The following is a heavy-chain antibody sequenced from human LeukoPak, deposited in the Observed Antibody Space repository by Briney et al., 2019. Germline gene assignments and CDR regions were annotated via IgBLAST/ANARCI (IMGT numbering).Heavy chain of an antibody. D-gene: IGHD3-10*01. CDR2: INPNSGGT. V-gene: IGHV1-2*02. CDR1: GYTFTGYY. J-gene: IGHJ4*02. Sequence: ASVKVSCKASGYTFTGYYMHWVRQAPGQGLEGMGWINPNSGGTNYAQKFQGRVTMTRDTSISTAYMELSRLRSDDTAVYYCARLPVPNYYGSGSYDPFDYWGQGTLVTVSS. CDR3: ARLPVPNYYGSGSYDPFDY.